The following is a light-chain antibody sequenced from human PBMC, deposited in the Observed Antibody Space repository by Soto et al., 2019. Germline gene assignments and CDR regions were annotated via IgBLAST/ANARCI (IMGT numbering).Light chain of an antibody. V-gene: IGLV2-14*01. CDR3: SSYTGSSTLV. CDR2: EVS. J-gene: IGLJ7*01. Sequence: QLVLTQPASVSGSPGQSITISCTGTSSDVGGYNYVSWYQHHPGKAPKLMIYEVSNRPSGVSDRFSGSKSGYTASLTISGLQAEDEADYYCSSYTGSSTLVFGGGTQLTVL. CDR1: SSDVGGYNY.